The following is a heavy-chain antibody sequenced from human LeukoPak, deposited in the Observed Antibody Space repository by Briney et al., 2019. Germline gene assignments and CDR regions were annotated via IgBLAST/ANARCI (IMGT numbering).Heavy chain of an antibody. CDR3: ARDKDVFLNAFDI. J-gene: IGHJ3*02. V-gene: IGHV1-2*02. CDR2: INPNSGGT. CDR1: GYTFTGYY. Sequence: ASVKVSCKASGYTFTGYYMHWVRQAPGQGLEWMGWINPNSGGTNYAQKFQGRVTMTRDTSISTAYMELSRLRSDDTAVYYCARDKDVFLNAFDIWGQGTMVTVSS. D-gene: IGHD3-16*01.